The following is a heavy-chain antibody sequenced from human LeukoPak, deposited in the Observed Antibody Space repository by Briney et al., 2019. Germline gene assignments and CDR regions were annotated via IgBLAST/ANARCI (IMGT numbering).Heavy chain of an antibody. CDR3: ARDGNYDIRTNADY. V-gene: IGHV1-18*01. J-gene: IGHJ4*02. CDR2: ISAYNGNT. D-gene: IGHD3-9*01. Sequence: GASVKVSCKASDYTFTNYVISWVRQAPGQGLDWMGCISAYNGNTNYAQKLQGRVTMTTDTSTSTAYMELRSLRSDDKAVYYCARDGNYDIRTNADYWGQGTLVTVSS. CDR1: DYTFTNYV.